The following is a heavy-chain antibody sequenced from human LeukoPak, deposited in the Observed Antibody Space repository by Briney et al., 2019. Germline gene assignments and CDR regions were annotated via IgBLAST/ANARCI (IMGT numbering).Heavy chain of an antibody. Sequence: GGSLRLSCAASGFTFSSYSVIWARQAPGKGLEWVSYVSSSGTTTYYADSVKGRFTISRDNGKNLVSLQMNSLRDEDTAVYYCARAKSRGWFDPWGQGTLVTVSS. V-gene: IGHV3-48*02. CDR1: GFTFSSYS. CDR3: ARAKSRGWFDP. J-gene: IGHJ5*02. CDR2: VSSSGTTT.